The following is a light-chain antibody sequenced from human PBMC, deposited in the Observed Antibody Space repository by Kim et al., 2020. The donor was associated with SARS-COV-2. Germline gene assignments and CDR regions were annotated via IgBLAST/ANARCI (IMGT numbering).Light chain of an antibody. CDR1: SSDVGSYIY. CDR3: SSYTSSSTLDV. Sequence: QSITISCTGTSSDVGSYIYVSWYQQHPGKAPKLMIYDVSNRPSRVSTRFSGSKSGNTASLTISGLQAEDEADYYCSSYTSSSTLDVFGTGTKVTVL. J-gene: IGLJ1*01. V-gene: IGLV2-14*03. CDR2: DVS.